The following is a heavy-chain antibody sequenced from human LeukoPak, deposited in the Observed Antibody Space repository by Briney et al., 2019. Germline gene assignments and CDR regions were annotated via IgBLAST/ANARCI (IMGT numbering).Heavy chain of an antibody. CDR2: ISDSGDAT. Sequence: GGSLRLSCVASGFTFSTYAMSWVRQAPGKGLEWVSSISDSGDATFYADSVKGRFTISRDNSKNTLFLPMNSLTAEDTAVYYCARESVPKVTTDLDYWGQGTLVTVSP. CDR3: ARESVPKVTTDLDY. V-gene: IGHV3-23*01. CDR1: GFTFSTYA. J-gene: IGHJ4*02. D-gene: IGHD4-17*01.